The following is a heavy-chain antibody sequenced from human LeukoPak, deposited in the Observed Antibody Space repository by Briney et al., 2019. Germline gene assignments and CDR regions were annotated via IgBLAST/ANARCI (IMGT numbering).Heavy chain of an antibody. CDR3: ARDQRVAAADP. CDR2: IYYSGNT. CDR1: GGSISSSSYY. V-gene: IGHV4-39*01. D-gene: IGHD6-13*01. J-gene: IGHJ5*02. Sequence: PSETLSLTCTVSGGSISSSSYYWGWIRQPPGKGLEWIGSIYYSGNTYYNSSLKSRVTMSVDTSKNQFSLSLSSVTAADTAVYYCARDQRVAAADPWGQGTLVTVSS.